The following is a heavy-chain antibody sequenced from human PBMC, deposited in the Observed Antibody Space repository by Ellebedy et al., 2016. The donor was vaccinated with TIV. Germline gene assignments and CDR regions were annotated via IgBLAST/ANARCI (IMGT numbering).Heavy chain of an antibody. Sequence: GESLKISCVASGFTFRSYGMHWVRQAPDKGLEWVAVIWYDGDNKSYVDYVKGRFTISRDNSKNTLYLQMSSLRADDTAIYYCARDKSPTMIALDFWGQGTLVTVSS. V-gene: IGHV3-33*01. CDR1: GFTFRSYG. CDR2: IWYDGDNK. D-gene: IGHD3-22*01. CDR3: ARDKSPTMIALDF. J-gene: IGHJ4*02.